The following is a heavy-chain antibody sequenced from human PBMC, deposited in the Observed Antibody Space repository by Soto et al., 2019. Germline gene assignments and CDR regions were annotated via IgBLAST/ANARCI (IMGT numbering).Heavy chain of an antibody. Sequence: SENLSLTCTVSGGSVSSDYWRWIRQSPGKGLGWIGYIYYSGSTKYKLSLKSRVTISVDTSKNQFSLKVSSATAADTAVYYCARHSNRNYGLYYFDYWGLGALVTVSS. CDR3: ARHSNRNYGLYYFDY. CDR2: IYYSGST. D-gene: IGHD4-4*01. CDR1: GGSVSSDY. V-gene: IGHV4-59*08. J-gene: IGHJ4*02.